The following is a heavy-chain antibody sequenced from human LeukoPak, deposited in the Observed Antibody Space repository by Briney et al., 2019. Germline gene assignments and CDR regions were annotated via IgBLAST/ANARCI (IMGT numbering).Heavy chain of an antibody. CDR1: GGSISSYY. V-gene: IGHV4-59*08. D-gene: IGHD6-13*01. J-gene: IGHJ6*02. Sequence: SETLSLTCTVSGGSISSYYWSWIRQPPGKGLEWIEYIYYSGSTNYNPSLKSRVTISVDTSKNQFSLKLSSVTAADTAVYYCARLKAAAGTRYYYYGMDVWGQGTTVTVSS. CDR2: IYYSGST. CDR3: ARLKAAAGTRYYYYGMDV.